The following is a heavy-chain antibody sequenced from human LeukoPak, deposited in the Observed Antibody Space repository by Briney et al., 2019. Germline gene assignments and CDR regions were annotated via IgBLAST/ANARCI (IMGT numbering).Heavy chain of an antibody. CDR1: GGTFSSYA. CDR3: ATPFHPSTVTTLHYMDV. V-gene: IGHV1-69*13. D-gene: IGHD4-17*01. Sequence: ASVKVSCKASGGTFSSYAISWVRQAPGQGLEWMGGIIPIFGTANYAQKFQGRVTITADESTGTAYMELSSLRSEDTAVYYCATPFHPSTVTTLHYMDVWGKGTTVTVSS. J-gene: IGHJ6*03. CDR2: IIPIFGTA.